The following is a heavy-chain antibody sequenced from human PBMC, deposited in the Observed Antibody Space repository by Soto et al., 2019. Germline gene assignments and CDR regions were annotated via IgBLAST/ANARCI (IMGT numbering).Heavy chain of an antibody. CDR1: SGSIDNVYW. J-gene: IGHJ6*02. V-gene: IGHV4-4*02. CDR3: ARVSGIYYYGMDV. Sequence: SETLSLTCAVSSGSIDNVYWWSWVRQSPGKGLEWIGETSHDGVTNYNPSLEGRVTISIDKSKNQFYLDLNSVTAADTAVYYCARVSGIYYYGMDVWGQGTTVTVSS. D-gene: IGHD3-10*01. CDR2: TSHDGVT.